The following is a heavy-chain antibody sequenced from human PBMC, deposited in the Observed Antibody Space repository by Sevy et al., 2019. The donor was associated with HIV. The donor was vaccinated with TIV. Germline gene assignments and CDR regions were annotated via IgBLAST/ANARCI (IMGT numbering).Heavy chain of an antibody. J-gene: IGHJ4*02. CDR3: ARGDYYGSLYYFDY. CDR1: GFTFSNYF. CDR2: ISSGSSYI. D-gene: IGHD3-10*01. V-gene: IGHV3-21*01. Sequence: GGSLRLSCAASGFTFSNYFINWVRQAPGKGLEWVSSISSGSSYIFYADSVKGRFTISRDNATNSLYLHMNSLRAEDTAVYYCARGDYYGSLYYFDYWGPGTLVTVSS.